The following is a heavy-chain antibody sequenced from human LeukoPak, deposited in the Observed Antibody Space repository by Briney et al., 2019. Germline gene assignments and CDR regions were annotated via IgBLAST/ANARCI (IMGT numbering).Heavy chain of an antibody. CDR2: IYYSGST. D-gene: IGHD5-18*01. V-gene: IGHV4-30-2*03. CDR1: GGSISSGGYS. J-gene: IGHJ4*02. Sequence: PSETLSLTCAVSGGSISSGGYSWSWIRQPPGKGLEWIGSIYYSGSTYYNPSLRSRVTMSVDTSKNQFSLNLSSVTAADTAVYYCARHSGHSYAPFDYWGQGTLVTVSS. CDR3: ARHSGHSYAPFDY.